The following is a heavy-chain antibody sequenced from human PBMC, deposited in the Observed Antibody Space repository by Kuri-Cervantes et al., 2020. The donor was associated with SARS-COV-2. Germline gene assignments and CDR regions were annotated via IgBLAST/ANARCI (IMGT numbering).Heavy chain of an antibody. CDR3: ARQMMSSITIFGVVIARNWFNP. D-gene: IGHD3-3*01. CDR2: IYYSGST. V-gene: IGHV4-39*01. CDR1: GGSISSSSYY. J-gene: IGHJ5*02. Sequence: GSLRLSCTVSGGSISSSSYYWGWIRQPPGKGLEWIGSIYYSGSTYYNPSLKSRVTISVDTSKNQFSLKLSSVTAADTAVYYCARQMMSSITIFGVVIARNWFNPWGQGTLVTVSS.